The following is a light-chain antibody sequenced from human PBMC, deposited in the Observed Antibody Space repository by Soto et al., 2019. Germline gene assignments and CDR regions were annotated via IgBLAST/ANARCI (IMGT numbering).Light chain of an antibody. CDR2: WAS. V-gene: IGKV4-1*01. J-gene: IGKJ1*01. CDR3: KQYYSTPTT. Sequence: DIVMTQSPDSLAVSLGERATINCKSSQSVLYSSNNKNYLAWYRQKPGQPPKLLIYWASTRESGVPDRFSGSGSGRDLTLTISSLQAEDVAVYYCKQYYSTPTTFSQGTKVEIK. CDR1: QSVLYSSNNKNY.